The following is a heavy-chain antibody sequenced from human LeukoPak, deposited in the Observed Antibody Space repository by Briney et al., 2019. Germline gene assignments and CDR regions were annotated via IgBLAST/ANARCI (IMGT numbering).Heavy chain of an antibody. Sequence: PSETLSLTCTVSGGSISSYYWSWIRQPAGKGLEWIGRIYTSGSTNYNPSLKSRVTISVDTSKNQFSLKLSSVTAADTAVYYCARENSGWSSLYYFDYWGQGTLVTVSS. CDR3: ARENSGWSSLYYFDY. D-gene: IGHD6-19*01. J-gene: IGHJ4*02. CDR2: IYTSGST. CDR1: GGSISSYY. V-gene: IGHV4-4*07.